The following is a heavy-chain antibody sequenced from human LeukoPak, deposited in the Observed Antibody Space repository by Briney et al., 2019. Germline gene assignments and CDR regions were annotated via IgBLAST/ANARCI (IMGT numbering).Heavy chain of an antibody. CDR1: GFTFTSYA. V-gene: IGHV3-23*01. D-gene: IGHD3-10*01. J-gene: IGHJ5*02. CDR3: AIDRLQPAGKWFDP. Sequence: GGSLRVSCEASGFTFTSYAMSWVRQAPGQGLEWVSSMSGSGGSTYYADSVQGRFTISRDNSKNTLYMQLNSLRAEDTAVYYCAIDRLQPAGKWFDPWGQGTLVTVSS. CDR2: MSGSGGST.